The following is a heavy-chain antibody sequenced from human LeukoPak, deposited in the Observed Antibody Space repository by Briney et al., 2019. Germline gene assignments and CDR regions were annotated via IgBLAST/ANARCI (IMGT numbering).Heavy chain of an antibody. Sequence: PGGSLRLSCAASGFTFSSYAMHWVRQAPGKGLEWVAVMSYDGSNKYYADSVKGRFTISRDNSKNTLYLQMNSLRAEDTAVYYCARDRGYYDSSGYHQYYYFDYWGQGTLVTVSS. CDR1: GFTFSSYA. V-gene: IGHV3-30*04. J-gene: IGHJ4*02. CDR2: MSYDGSNK. CDR3: ARDRGYYDSSGYHQYYYFDY. D-gene: IGHD3-22*01.